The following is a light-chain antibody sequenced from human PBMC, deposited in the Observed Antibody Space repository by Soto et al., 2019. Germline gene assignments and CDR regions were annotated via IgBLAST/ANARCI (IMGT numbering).Light chain of an antibody. V-gene: IGLV2-14*01. CDR3: TSYTSNTALV. CDR1: SSDIGSHDY. Sequence: QSAPTQPASVSGSPGQSITISCTGTSSDIGSHDYVSWYQHHPGKAPQLIIYEVTNRPSGVSDRFSGSKSGSTASLTISGLQAEDEADYHCTSYTSNTALVFGTGTKVTVL. CDR2: EVT. J-gene: IGLJ1*01.